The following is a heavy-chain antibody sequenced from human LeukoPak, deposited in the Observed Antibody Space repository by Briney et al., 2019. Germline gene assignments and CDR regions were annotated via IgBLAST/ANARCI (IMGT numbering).Heavy chain of an antibody. CDR3: ARGGYYGSGTYYSPTSPH. Sequence: GSLRLSCAPSGFTFSSYGMTWVCQAPGKGLEWVSPISGSGDNTYYADSVKGRFTFSRDNSKDTLYLQMNSLRAEDTAVYYCARGGYYGSGTYYSPTSPHWGQENLVPVSS. D-gene: IGHD3-10*01. J-gene: IGHJ4*02. V-gene: IGHV3-23*01. CDR1: GFTFSSYG. CDR2: ISGSGDNT.